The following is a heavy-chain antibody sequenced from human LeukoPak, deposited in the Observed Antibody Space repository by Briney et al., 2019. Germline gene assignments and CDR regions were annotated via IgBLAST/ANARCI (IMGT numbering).Heavy chain of an antibody. CDR2: IIPIFGTA. V-gene: IGHV1-69*05. J-gene: IGHJ4*02. CDR3: ASVPEQWLLFDY. D-gene: IGHD6-19*01. Sequence: ASVKVSCKASGGTFSSYAISWVRQAPGQGLEWMGGIIPIFGTATYAQKFQDRVTITTDESTSTAYMELSSLRSEDTAVYYCASVPEQWLLFDYWGQGTLVTVSS. CDR1: GGTFSSYA.